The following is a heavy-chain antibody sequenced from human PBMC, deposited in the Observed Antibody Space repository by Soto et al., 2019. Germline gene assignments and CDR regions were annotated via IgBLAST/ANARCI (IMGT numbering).Heavy chain of an antibody. Sequence: EVQLVESGGGLVKPGGSPRLSCAASGFTFSSYSMNWVRQAPGKGLEWVSSISSSSSYIYYADSVKGRFTISRDNAKNSLYLQMNSLRAEDTAVYYCARDSRVLMVYAILDYWGQGTLVTVSS. CDR1: GFTFSSYS. CDR2: ISSSSSYI. D-gene: IGHD2-8*01. CDR3: ARDSRVLMVYAILDY. J-gene: IGHJ4*02. V-gene: IGHV3-21*01.